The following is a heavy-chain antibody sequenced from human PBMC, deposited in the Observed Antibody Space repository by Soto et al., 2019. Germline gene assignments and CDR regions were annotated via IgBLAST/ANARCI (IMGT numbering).Heavy chain of an antibody. D-gene: IGHD4-17*01. Sequence: EVLLVESGGGLVQPGRSLRLSCTASGFTFGDYALTWYRQAPGKGLEWVGFIRSKAYGGTTEYAASVKGRFTISRDDSKSIAFLQMNSLKIEDTALYYCASSGPYGDYYAYRDYWGQGTLVTVSS. J-gene: IGHJ4*02. CDR2: IRSKAYGGTT. V-gene: IGHV3-49*03. CDR1: GFTFGDYA. CDR3: ASSGPYGDYYAYRDY.